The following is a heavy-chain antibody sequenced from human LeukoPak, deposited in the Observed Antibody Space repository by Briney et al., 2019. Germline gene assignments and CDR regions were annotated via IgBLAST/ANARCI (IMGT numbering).Heavy chain of an antibody. CDR2: ISSSSSYI. V-gene: IGHV3-21*01. Sequence: NSGGSLRLSCAAYGFTFSSYSMNWVRQAPGKGLEWVSSISSSSSYIYYADSVKGRFTISRDNAKNSLYLQMNSLRAEDTAVYYCARDPYSSSWRFRYYYYYMDVWGKGTTVTVSS. CDR3: ARDPYSSSWRFRYYYYYMDV. J-gene: IGHJ6*03. CDR1: GFTFSSYS. D-gene: IGHD6-13*01.